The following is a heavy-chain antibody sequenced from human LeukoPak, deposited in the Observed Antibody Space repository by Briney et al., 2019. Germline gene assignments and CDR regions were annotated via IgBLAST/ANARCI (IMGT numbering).Heavy chain of an antibody. Sequence: GGSLRLSCAASGFTFSTYEMNWVRQAPGKGLEWIPYISSSGSAINYADSVRGRFTISRDNAKNSLKLQMNSLRAEDTAVYYCAREGSRYFFDFWGQGILVTVSS. J-gene: IGHJ4*02. CDR1: GFTFSTYE. V-gene: IGHV3-48*03. CDR3: AREGSRYFFDF. CDR2: ISSSGSAI.